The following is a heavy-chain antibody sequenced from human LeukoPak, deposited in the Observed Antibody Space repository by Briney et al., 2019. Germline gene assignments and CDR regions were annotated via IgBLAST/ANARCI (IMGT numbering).Heavy chain of an antibody. D-gene: IGHD1-26*01. CDR3: ASHSGSYPEGVFDY. CDR2: ISGSGGST. J-gene: IGHJ4*02. V-gene: IGHV3-23*01. Sequence: GGSQRLSCAASGFTFSSFAMSWVRQAPGKGLKWVSAISGSGGSTYYADSVKGRFSISRDNSKNMLYLQMSSLRAEDTAVYYCASHSGSYPEGVFDYWGQGTLVTVSS. CDR1: GFTFSSFA.